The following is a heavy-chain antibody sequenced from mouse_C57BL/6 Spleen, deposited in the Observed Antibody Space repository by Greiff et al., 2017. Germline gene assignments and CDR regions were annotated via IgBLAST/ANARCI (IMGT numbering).Heavy chain of an antibody. J-gene: IGHJ1*03. CDR2: IDPETGGT. CDR1: GYTFTDYE. D-gene: IGHD2-4*01. CDR3: TRSRDDFWYFDV. Sequence: VQLQQSGAELVRPGASVTLSCKASGYTFTDYEMHWVKQTPVHGLEWIGAIDPETGGTAYNQKFKGKAILTADKSSSTAYMELRSLTSEDSAVYYCTRSRDDFWYFDVWGTGTTVTVSS. V-gene: IGHV1-15*01.